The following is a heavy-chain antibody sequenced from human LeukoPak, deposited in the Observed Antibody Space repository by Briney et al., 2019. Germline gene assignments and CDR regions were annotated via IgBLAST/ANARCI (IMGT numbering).Heavy chain of an antibody. CDR3: AHRQVYYILSGLNF. D-gene: IGHD3-9*01. CDR1: GFSLRTSGVG. CDR2: LHWDDEK. V-gene: IGHV2-5*02. Sequence: SGHTLVHPKQPLTLTCTFSGFSLRTSGVGVGWIRQPPEKALEWLALLHWDDEKRYSPSLKNTLTITNDTSKNPVVLTMPTMDPVDTATYYCAHRQVYYILSGLNFWGQGTLVTVSS. J-gene: IGHJ4*02.